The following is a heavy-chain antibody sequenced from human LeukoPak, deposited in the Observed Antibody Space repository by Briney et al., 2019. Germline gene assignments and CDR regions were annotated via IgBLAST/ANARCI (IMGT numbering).Heavy chain of an antibody. CDR3: ASEIREGFTFGGVIDGFDY. V-gene: IGHV3-23*01. D-gene: IGHD3-16*02. Sequence: PGGSLRLSCVASGFNLRAVAMSWVRQAPGKGLEWVSDITGRGGTTSYADSVKGRFTISRGNSKNTLYLQMNSLRAEDTAVYYCASEIREGFTFGGVIDGFDYWGQGTLVTVSS. CDR2: ITGRGGTT. CDR1: GFNLRAVA. J-gene: IGHJ4*02.